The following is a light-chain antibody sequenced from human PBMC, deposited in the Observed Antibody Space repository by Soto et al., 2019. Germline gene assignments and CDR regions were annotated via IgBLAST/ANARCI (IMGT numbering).Light chain of an antibody. CDR2: AAS. Sequence: QMTQSPSSLSASVGEKIIITCRASRDVGSDVSWYQQKPGQAPKLLIYAASNLYAGVPSRFSGSRSGTEFTLTISSLQPEDFASYYCLQDYGDSWTFGQGTKVEIE. CDR3: LQDYGDSWT. J-gene: IGKJ1*01. V-gene: IGKV1-6*01. CDR1: RDVGSD.